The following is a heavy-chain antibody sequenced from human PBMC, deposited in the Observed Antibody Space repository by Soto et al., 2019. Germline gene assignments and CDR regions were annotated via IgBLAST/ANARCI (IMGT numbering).Heavy chain of an antibody. CDR3: TRTLTPNPAEYFQH. J-gene: IGHJ1*01. CDR1: GYTFTRYY. Sequence: QVQLVQSGAEVKKPGASVKVSCKASGYTFTRYYMHWVRQAPGQGLEWMGMINPSGGTTNYAQNFQGRVTMTRDTSTSTVYMELSSLRSEDTAFYYCTRTLTPNPAEYFQHWGQGTLVTVSS. CDR2: INPSGGTT. V-gene: IGHV1-46*03.